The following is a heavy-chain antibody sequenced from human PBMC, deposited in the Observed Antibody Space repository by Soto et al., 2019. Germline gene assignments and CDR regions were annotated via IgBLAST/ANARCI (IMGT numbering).Heavy chain of an antibody. Sequence: LSLTCAVSGGSISSAGYSWTWIRQPPGKGLEWVSGISWNSGRIGYADSVKGRFTISRDNAKNSLYLQMNSLRAEDTALYYCAKDPSYDILTGYHDYWGQGTLVTVSS. J-gene: IGHJ4*02. D-gene: IGHD3-9*01. CDR3: AKDPSYDILTGYHDY. CDR2: ISWNSGRI. V-gene: IGHV3-9*01. CDR1: GGSISSAGYS.